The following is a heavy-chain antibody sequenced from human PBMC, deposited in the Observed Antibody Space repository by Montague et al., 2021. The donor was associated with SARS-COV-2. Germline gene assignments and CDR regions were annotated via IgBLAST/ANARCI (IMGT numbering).Heavy chain of an antibody. CDR3: ARAPYYGPGKPYQFDY. J-gene: IGHJ4*02. V-gene: IGHV4-38-2*02. CDR1: GYSINSNYY. CDR2: SYHSGTT. D-gene: IGHD3-10*01. Sequence: SETLSLTCTVSGYSINSNYYWGWIRQPPGKGLEWIGCSYHSGTTHYHPSLKSRVTISLDTSNIHFSLKVTSVTAADTAVYYCARAPYYGPGKPYQFDYWGRGTLVAVSS.